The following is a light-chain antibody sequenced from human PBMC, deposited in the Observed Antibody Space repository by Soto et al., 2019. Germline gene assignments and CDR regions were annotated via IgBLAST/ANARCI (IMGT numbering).Light chain of an antibody. CDR1: QSVSTF. Sequence: EIELTQSPSTLSLSQGERATLTCRASQSVSTFLAWYQHKPGQAPRLLIYDASNRATGIPDRFSGTGSGTDFTLTISRLEPEDFAVYYCQQYGSSQTFAQGAKVDI. J-gene: IGKJ1*01. V-gene: IGKV3-20*01. CDR3: QQYGSSQT. CDR2: DAS.